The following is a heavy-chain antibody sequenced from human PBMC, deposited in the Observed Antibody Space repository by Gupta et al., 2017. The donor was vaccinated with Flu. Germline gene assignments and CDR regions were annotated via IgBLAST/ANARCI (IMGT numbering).Heavy chain of an antibody. CDR3: AKSASQGAAAGFDF. Sequence: EVQLVESAGGLVQPGRSRRLSCDASGCTFSDYEMNWVRQAPGKGLEWISYISRGGDVIYYADSVKGRFTISRDDATDSLYLQMNSLRVDDTAVYYCAKSASQGAAAGFDFWGRGTLVTVSS. D-gene: IGHD6-13*01. CDR2: ISRGGDVI. J-gene: IGHJ4*01. CDR1: GCTFSDYE. V-gene: IGHV3-48*03.